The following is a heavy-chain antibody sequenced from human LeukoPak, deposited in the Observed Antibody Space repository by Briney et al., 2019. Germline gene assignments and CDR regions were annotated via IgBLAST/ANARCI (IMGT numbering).Heavy chain of an antibody. V-gene: IGHV3-23*01. D-gene: IGHD6-19*01. J-gene: IGHJ4*02. CDR3: AKDLYDSSGWSVADY. CDR2: ISGSGGST. CDR1: GFTFSSYA. Sequence: GGSLRLSCAASGFTFSSYAMTWVRQAPGKGLEWVSAISGSGGSTYYADSVKGRFTISRDNSKNTLYLQMNSLRAEDTAVYYCAKDLYDSSGWSVADYWGQGTLVTVSS.